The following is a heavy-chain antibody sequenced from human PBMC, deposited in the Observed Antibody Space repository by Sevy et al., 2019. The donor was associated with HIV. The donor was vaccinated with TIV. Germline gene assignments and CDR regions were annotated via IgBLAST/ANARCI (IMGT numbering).Heavy chain of an antibody. CDR3: VRAVAADGSF. Sequence: GESLKISCAASGFTFTNYWMRWVRQAPGKGLEWVANIKQDGSEKYHVDSVKGRFTISRDNARNFLFLQMNSLRAEDTARYYCVRAVAADGSFWGQGTLVTVSS. J-gene: IGHJ4*02. D-gene: IGHD6-13*01. V-gene: IGHV3-7*01. CDR2: IKQDGSEK. CDR1: GFTFTNYW.